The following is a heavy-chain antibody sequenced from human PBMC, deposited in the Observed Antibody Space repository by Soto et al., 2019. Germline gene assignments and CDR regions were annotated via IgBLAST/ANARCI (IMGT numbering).Heavy chain of an antibody. J-gene: IGHJ5*02. D-gene: IGHD6-13*01. CDR1: GYSFTNYW. Sequence: GESLKISCKGSGYSFTNYWIGWVRQMPGKGLEWMGIIYPSDSDTRYSPSFQGQVTISADKSVSTAYLQWSSLKASDTAMYYCARLRNIATVSLPSHWFDPWGQGTLVTVSS. CDR3: ARLRNIATVSLPSHWFDP. V-gene: IGHV5-51*01. CDR2: IYPSDSDT.